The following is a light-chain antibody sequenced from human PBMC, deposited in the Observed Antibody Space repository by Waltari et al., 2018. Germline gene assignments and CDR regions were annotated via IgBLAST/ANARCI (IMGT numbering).Light chain of an antibody. V-gene: IGLV5-45*01. J-gene: IGLJ3*02. Sequence: QAVVTQPTSLSASPGASVSLTCTLRSGVNVGTYTIYWYQQKPGSPPRFLLRYRSDSEKKQGSGVPSRFSGFKDASANRGILLISGLQSEDEADYDCMIWYSSTWVFGGGTRLTVL. CDR2: YRSDSEK. CDR1: SGVNVGTYT. CDR3: MIWYSSTWV.